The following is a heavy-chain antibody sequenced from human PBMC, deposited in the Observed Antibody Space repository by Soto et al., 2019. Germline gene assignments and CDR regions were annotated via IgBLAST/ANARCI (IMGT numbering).Heavy chain of an antibody. D-gene: IGHD6-13*01. CDR2: ISYDGSNK. CDR3: AKDLGYSSSWSRSRPYGMDV. Sequence: QVQLVEFGGGVVQPGRSLRLSCAASGFTFSSYGMHWVRQAPGKGLEWVAVISYDGSNKYYADSVKGRFTISRDNSKNTLYLQMNSLRAEDTAVYYCAKDLGYSSSWSRSRPYGMDVWGQGTTVTVSS. CDR1: GFTFSSYG. V-gene: IGHV3-30*18. J-gene: IGHJ6*02.